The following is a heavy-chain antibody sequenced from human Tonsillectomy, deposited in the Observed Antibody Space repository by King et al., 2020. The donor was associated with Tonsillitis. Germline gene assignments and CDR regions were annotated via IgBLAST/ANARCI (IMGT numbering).Heavy chain of an antibody. Sequence: VQLQQWGAGLLKPSETLSLTCAVYGGSFSGYYWSWIRQPPGKGLEWIGEINHSGSTNYNPSLKSRVTISVDTSKNQFSLKLSSVTAADTAVYYLARGKRYCSSTSCYTGNFDYWGQGTLVTVSS. CDR1: GGSFSGYY. CDR3: ARGKRYCSSTSCYTGNFDY. CDR2: INHSGST. J-gene: IGHJ4*02. V-gene: IGHV4-34*01. D-gene: IGHD2-2*02.